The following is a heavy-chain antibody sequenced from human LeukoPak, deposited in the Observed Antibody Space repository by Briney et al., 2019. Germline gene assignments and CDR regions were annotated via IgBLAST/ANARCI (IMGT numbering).Heavy chain of an antibody. D-gene: IGHD2-15*01. CDR2: IYYSGST. V-gene: IGHV4-59*08. Sequence: SETLSLTCTVSGGSISSYYWSWIRQPPGKGLEWTGYIYYSGSTNYNPSLKSRVTISVDTSKNQFSLKLSSVAAADTAVYYCARRFVVALDYWSQGTLVTVSS. J-gene: IGHJ4*02. CDR1: GGSISSYY. CDR3: ARRFVVALDY.